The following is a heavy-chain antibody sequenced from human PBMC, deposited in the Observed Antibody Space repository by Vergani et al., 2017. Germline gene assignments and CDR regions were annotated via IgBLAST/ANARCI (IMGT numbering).Heavy chain of an antibody. J-gene: IGHJ4*02. D-gene: IGHD5-24*01. V-gene: IGHV1-18*04. CDR3: ARSQMATNDFDL. CDR1: GYTFVNHP. CDR2: ISPYNNKT. Sequence: QAQLGQSDSEVKKPGDSVTLSCKTSGYTFVNHPITWVRQAPGQGLEWMAWISPYNNKTLYSQKVEGRVTMTSDTSSSTVFLELRRLTSDDTAIYYCARSQMATNDFDLWGRGTLVTVSS.